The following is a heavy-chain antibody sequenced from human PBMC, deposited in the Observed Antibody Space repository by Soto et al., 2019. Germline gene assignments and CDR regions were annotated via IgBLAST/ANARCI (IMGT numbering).Heavy chain of an antibody. CDR1: GYSFTSYW. D-gene: IGHD2-15*01. J-gene: IGHJ3*02. CDR2: IYPGDSDT. V-gene: IGHV5-51*01. CDR3: ARALLYCSGGSCYGLAHDAFDI. Sequence: PGESLKISCKGSGYSFTSYWIGWVRQMPGKGLEWMGIIYPGDSDTRYSPSFQGQVTISADKSISTAYLQWSSLKASDTAMYYCARALLYCSGGSCYGLAHDAFDIWGQGTMVTVSS.